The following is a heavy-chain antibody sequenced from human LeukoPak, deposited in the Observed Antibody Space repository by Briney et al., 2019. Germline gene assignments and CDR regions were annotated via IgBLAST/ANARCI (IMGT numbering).Heavy chain of an antibody. V-gene: IGHV3-7*01. J-gene: IGHJ1*01. CDR1: VFNFGTFW. CDR2: INQDGSVR. Sequence: GGSLRLSCAASVFNFGTFWMSWVRQAPGRGLEWVANINQDGSVRDYVNSVEGRFTISRDNANNFLYLQMNSLRADDAAVYYCARDQNFCDRTGEGYFQHWGQGTLVTVSS. D-gene: IGHD3-22*01. CDR3: ARDQNFCDRTGEGYFQH.